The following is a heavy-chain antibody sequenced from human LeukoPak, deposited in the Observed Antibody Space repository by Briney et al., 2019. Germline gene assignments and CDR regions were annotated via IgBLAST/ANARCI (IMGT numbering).Heavy chain of an antibody. CDR2: IYTSGST. V-gene: IGHV4-4*07. D-gene: IGHD3-16*01. CDR1: GGSISSYY. J-gene: IGHJ3*02. CDR3: ASTPVTYYDYIWGSSSDAFDI. Sequence: SETLSLTCTVSGGSISSYYWSWTRQPAGKGLEWIGRIYTSGSTNYNPSLKSRVTMSVDTSKNQFSLKLSSVTAADTALYYCASTPVTYYDYIWGSSSDAFDIWGQGTMVTVSS.